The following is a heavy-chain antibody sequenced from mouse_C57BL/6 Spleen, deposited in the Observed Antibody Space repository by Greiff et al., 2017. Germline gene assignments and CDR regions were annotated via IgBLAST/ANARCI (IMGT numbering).Heavy chain of an antibody. Sequence: QVQLKQPGTELVKPGASVKLSCKASGYTFTSYWMHWVKQRPGQGLEWIGNINPSNGGTNYNEKFKSKATLTVDKSSSTAYMQLSSLTSEDSAVYYCARTDYGYDGYYFDYWGQGTTLTVSS. J-gene: IGHJ2*01. CDR1: GYTFTSYW. CDR2: INPSNGGT. V-gene: IGHV1-53*01. CDR3: ARTDYGYDGYYFDY. D-gene: IGHD2-2*01.